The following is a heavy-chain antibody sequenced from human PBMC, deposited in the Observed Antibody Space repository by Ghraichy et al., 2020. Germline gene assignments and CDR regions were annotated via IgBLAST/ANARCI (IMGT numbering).Heavy chain of an antibody. CDR2: IYYSGST. CDR1: GGSISSYY. J-gene: IGHJ6*02. D-gene: IGHD5-12*01. Sequence: ESLNISCTVSGGSISSYYWSWIRQPPGKGLEWIGYIYYSGSTNYNPSLKSRVTISVDTSKNQFSLKLSSVTAADTAVYYCARLADVGVATTARKRFPGGMDVWGQGTTVTVSS. CDR3: ARLADVGVATTARKRFPGGMDV. V-gene: IGHV4-59*08.